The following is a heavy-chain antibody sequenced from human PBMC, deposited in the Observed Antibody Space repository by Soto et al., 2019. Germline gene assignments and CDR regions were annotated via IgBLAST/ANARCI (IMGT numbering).Heavy chain of an antibody. CDR3: ASQWVVDDYFEY. CDR2: IIGSGGST. J-gene: IGHJ4*02. D-gene: IGHD1-26*01. V-gene: IGHV3-23*01. CDR1: GVTFISYA. Sequence: GGSLRLSCTAAGVTFISYAMSWVRKTTGKGLEFVSAIIGSGGSTYSADSVKGRFTISRDNSKNTLYLEMNSLRAEDMSVYDCASQWVVDDYFEYRGKGTLVPVSS.